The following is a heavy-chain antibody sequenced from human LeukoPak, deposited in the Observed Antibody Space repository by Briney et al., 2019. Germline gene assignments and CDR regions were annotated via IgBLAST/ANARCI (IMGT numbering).Heavy chain of an antibody. CDR3: ATTTYYYGSGSYWAFDI. CDR1: GGSISSSSYY. V-gene: IGHV4-39*07. J-gene: IGHJ3*02. Sequence: KPSESLSLTCTVSGGSISSSSYYWGWIRQPPGKGLEWIGSIYYSGSTYYNPSLKSRVTISVDTSKTQFSLKLSSVTAADTAVYYCATTTYYYGSGSYWAFDIWGQGTMVTVSS. CDR2: IYYSGST. D-gene: IGHD3-10*01.